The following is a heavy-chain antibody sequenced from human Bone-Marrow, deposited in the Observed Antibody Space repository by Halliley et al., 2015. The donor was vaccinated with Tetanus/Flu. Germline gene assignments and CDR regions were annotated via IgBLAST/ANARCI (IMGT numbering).Heavy chain of an antibody. J-gene: IGHJ4*02. CDR3: ARGDYGDYPLDY. D-gene: IGHD4-17*01. Sequence: TLSLTCAVSDYSISSGYYWDWIRQSPGKGLEWIGCIYHDGSTFYNPSLMSRVTLSVDTSKNQFFLGLRSVTAADTAVYYCARGDYGDYPLDYWGQGTLVTVAS. CDR2: IYHDGST. V-gene: IGHV4-38-2*01. CDR1: DYSISSGYY.